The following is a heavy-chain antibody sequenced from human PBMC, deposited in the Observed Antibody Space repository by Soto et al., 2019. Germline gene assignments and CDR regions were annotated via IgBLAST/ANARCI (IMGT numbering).Heavy chain of an antibody. CDR2: INHSGST. J-gene: IGHJ5*02. V-gene: IGHV4-34*01. Sequence: SETLSLTCAVYGGSISGYYWSWIRQPPGKGLEWIGEINHSGSTNYNPSLKSRVTISVDTSKNQFSLKLSSVTAADTAVYYCARGIQGYDFWSGYLRWFDPWGQGTLVTVSS. CDR1: GGSISGYY. CDR3: ARGIQGYDFWSGYLRWFDP. D-gene: IGHD3-3*01.